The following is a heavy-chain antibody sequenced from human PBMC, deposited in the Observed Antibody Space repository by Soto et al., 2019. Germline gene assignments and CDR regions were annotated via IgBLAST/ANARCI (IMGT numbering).Heavy chain of an antibody. CDR3: AREVVVVTRSYYFDY. V-gene: IGHV1-69*13. CDR1: GGTFSSYA. Sequence: SVKVSCKASGGTFSSYAISWVRQAPGQGLEWMGGIIPIFGTANYAQKFQGRVTITADESTSTAYMELSSLRSEDTAVYYCAREVVVVTRSYYFDYWGQGTLVTVSS. D-gene: IGHD2-15*01. CDR2: IIPIFGTA. J-gene: IGHJ4*02.